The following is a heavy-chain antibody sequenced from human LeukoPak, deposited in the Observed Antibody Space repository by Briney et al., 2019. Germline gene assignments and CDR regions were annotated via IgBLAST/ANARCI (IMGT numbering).Heavy chain of an antibody. J-gene: IGHJ3*02. CDR2: ISGSGVST. Sequence: GGSLRPSCAASGFTFSIYAMSWVRQAPGKGLEWVSAISGSGVSTYYADSVKGRFTISRDNSKNTLYLQMNSLRAEDRAVYYCAKDYGSGSLLGSYDAFGIWGQGTMVTVSS. V-gene: IGHV3-23*01. CDR1: GFTFSIYA. D-gene: IGHD3-10*01. CDR3: AKDYGSGSLLGSYDAFGI.